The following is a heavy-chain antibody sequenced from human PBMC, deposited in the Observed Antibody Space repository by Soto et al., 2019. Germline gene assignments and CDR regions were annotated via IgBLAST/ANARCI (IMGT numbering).Heavy chain of an antibody. CDR2: ISSSSSTI. V-gene: IGHV3-48*02. Sequence: PGGSLRLSCAASGFTFSSYSMNWVRQAPGKGLEWVSYISSSSSTIYYADSVKGRFTISRDNAKNSLYLQMNSLRDEDTAVYYCARDSIYTPSRPRWFDPWGQGTLVTVSS. CDR1: GFTFSSYS. CDR3: ARDSIYTPSRPRWFDP. J-gene: IGHJ5*02. D-gene: IGHD2-2*02.